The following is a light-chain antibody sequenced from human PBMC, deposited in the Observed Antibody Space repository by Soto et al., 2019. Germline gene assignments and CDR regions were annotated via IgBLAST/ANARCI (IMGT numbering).Light chain of an antibody. Sequence: QSVLTQPPSVSGAPGQRVTISCTGGSSNIGAGYDVHWYQQLPGTAPKLLIYGNSNRPSGVPDRFSGSKSGTSASLAITGLQAEDEADYYCQSYDSSLRDVVFGGGTKLTVL. CDR1: SSNIGAGYD. J-gene: IGLJ2*01. CDR3: QSYDSSLRDVV. CDR2: GNS. V-gene: IGLV1-40*01.